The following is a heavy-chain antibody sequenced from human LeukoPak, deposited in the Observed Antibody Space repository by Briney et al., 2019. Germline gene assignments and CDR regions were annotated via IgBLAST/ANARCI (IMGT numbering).Heavy chain of an antibody. D-gene: IGHD3-10*01. CDR1: GGSFSGYY. J-gene: IGHJ6*02. CDR2: INHSGST. V-gene: IGHV4-34*01. CDR3: ARGPYAGYYYYGMDV. Sequence: SETLSLTCAVYGGSFSGYYWSWIRQPPGKGLEWIGEINHSGSTNYNPSLKSRVTISVDTSKNQFSLKLSSVTAADTAVYCCARGPYAGYYYYGMDVWGQGTTVTVSS.